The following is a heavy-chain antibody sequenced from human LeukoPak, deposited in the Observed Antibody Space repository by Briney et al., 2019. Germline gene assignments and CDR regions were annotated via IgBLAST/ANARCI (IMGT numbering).Heavy chain of an antibody. V-gene: IGHV3-7*01. J-gene: IGHJ5*02. CDR1: GFTFSSYW. CDR3: ARDGPAVWFGELVLPHNWFDP. CDR2: IKQDGSEK. D-gene: IGHD3-10*01. Sequence: GGSLRLSCAASGFTFSSYWMSWVRQAPGKGLEWVANIKQDGSEKYYADSVKGRFTISRDNAKNSLYLQMNSLRAEDTAVYYCARDGPAVWFGELVLPHNWFDPWGQGTLVTVSS.